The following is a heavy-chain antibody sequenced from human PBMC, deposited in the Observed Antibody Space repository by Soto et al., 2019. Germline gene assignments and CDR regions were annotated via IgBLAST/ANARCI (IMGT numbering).Heavy chain of an antibody. CDR1: GGTFRTAA. Sequence: QVQLEQSGAEVKKPGSSVKVSCKASGGTFRTAAISWVRQAPGQGLEWMGGIMPVFRTPDYAQKFQGRVTITADESTNTAYMELSGLRSDDTAVYYCARDNDRPQLGGNYYYILDVWGQGTTIRLL. CDR3: ARDNDRPQLGGNYYYILDV. J-gene: IGHJ6*02. CDR2: IMPVFRTP. V-gene: IGHV1-69*12. D-gene: IGHD2-8*01.